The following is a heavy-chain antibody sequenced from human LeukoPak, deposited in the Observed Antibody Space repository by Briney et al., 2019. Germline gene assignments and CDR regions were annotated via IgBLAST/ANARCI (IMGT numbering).Heavy chain of an antibody. V-gene: IGHV4-39*07. J-gene: IGHJ4*02. CDR1: GGSISSSSYY. Sequence: SETLSLTCTVSGGSISSSSYYWGWIRQPPGKGLEWIGEINHSGSTNYNPSLKSRVTISVDTSKNQFSLRLSSVTAADTAVYYCARASAYSSSSGVNYWGQGTLVTVSS. CDR3: ARASAYSSSSGVNY. CDR2: INHSGST. D-gene: IGHD6-6*01.